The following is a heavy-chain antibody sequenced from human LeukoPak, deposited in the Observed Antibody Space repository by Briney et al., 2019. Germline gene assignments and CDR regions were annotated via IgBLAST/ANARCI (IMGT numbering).Heavy chain of an antibody. CDR2: ISSSGSTI. V-gene: IGHV3-48*03. CDR3: ARDNLETFDY. D-gene: IGHD1-1*01. Sequence: PGGSLRLSCAASGFTFSGSAMNWVRQAPGKGLEWVSYISSSGSTIYYADSVKGRFTISRDNAKNSLYLQMNSLRAEDTAVYYCARDNLETFDYWGQGTLVTVSS. J-gene: IGHJ4*02. CDR1: GFTFSGSA.